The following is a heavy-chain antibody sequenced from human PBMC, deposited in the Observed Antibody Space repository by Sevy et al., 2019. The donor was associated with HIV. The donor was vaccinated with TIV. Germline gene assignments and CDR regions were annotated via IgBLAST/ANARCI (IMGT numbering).Heavy chain of an antibody. CDR1: GFTFSSYA. J-gene: IGHJ4*02. CDR3: ARDPRGYSYGYYFDY. Sequence: GESLKISCAASGFTFSSYATHWVRQAPGKGLEWVAVISYDGSNKYYADSVKGRFTISRDNSKNTLYLQMNSLRAEDTAVYYCARDPRGYSYGYYFDYWGQGTLVTVSS. D-gene: IGHD5-18*01. CDR2: ISYDGSNK. V-gene: IGHV3-30-3*01.